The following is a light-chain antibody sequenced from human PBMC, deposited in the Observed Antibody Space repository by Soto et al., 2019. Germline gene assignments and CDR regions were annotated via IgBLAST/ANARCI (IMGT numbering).Light chain of an antibody. V-gene: IGLV1-40*01. J-gene: IGLJ1*01. CDR3: QSYDSSRSGV. Sequence: QSVLTQPPSVSGAPGQRVTISCTGSSSNIGAGYDVHWYQQFPGTAPKLLIYGNSNRPSGVPDRFSGSKSGTSASLAITGLQAEDEADYYCQSYDSSRSGVFGSGTKVTVL. CDR1: SSNIGAGYD. CDR2: GNS.